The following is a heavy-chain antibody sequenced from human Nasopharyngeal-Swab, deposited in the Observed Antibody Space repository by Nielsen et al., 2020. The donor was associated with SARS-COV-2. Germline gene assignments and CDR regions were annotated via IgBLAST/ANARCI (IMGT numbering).Heavy chain of an antibody. J-gene: IGHJ4*02. CDR3: ARDPDYGDFPGIDY. D-gene: IGHD4-17*01. Sequence: GESLKISCVASGFTFSSYAMHWVRQAPGKGLEWVAVISYDGSNKYYADSVKGRFTISRDNSKNTLYLQMNSLRAEDTAVYYCARDPDYGDFPGIDYWGQGTLVTVSS. CDR1: GFTFSSYA. CDR2: ISYDGSNK. V-gene: IGHV3-30-3*01.